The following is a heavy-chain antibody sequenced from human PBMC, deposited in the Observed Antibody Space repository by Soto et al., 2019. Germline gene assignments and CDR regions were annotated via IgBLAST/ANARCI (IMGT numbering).Heavy chain of an antibody. CDR1: GGSISSYY. CDR2: IYYSGST. CDR3: ARARGWLHRDYYYYYYGMDV. J-gene: IGHJ6*02. Sequence: PSETLSLTCTVSGGSISSYYWGWIRQPPGKGLEWIGYIYYSGSTNYNPSLKSRVTISVDTSKNQFSLKLSSVTAADTAVYYCARARGWLHRDYYYYYYGMDVWGQGTTVTVSS. V-gene: IGHV4-59*01. D-gene: IGHD5-12*01.